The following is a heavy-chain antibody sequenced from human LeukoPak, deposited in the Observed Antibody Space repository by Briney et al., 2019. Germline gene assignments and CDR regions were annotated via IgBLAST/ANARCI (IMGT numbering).Heavy chain of an antibody. J-gene: IGHJ4*02. CDR2: IYTSGDT. CDR1: GGSISSSY. CDR3: ARRRRGGRDFDY. Sequence: PETLSLTCTVSGGSISSSYWTWIRQPPGKGLEWIGYIYTSGDTNYNPSLKSRITISVDTSKSQFSLNLSSVTAADTAVYFCARRRRGGRDFDYWGQGTLVTVSS. D-gene: IGHD2-15*01. V-gene: IGHV4-4*09.